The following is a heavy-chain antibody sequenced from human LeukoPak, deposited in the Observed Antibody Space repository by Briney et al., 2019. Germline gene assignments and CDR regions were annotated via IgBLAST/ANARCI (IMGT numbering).Heavy chain of an antibody. D-gene: IGHD4-17*01. Sequence: SGGSLRLSCVASGFSFSDYAMSWVRQSPGQGLQWVSVINDRSNFKVYADSVRGRFTISRDNSKNTLYLQMNSLRAEGTAVYYCASPIYGDLQGDAFDIWGQGTMVTVSS. J-gene: IGHJ3*02. CDR1: GFSFSDYA. CDR3: ASPIYGDLQGDAFDI. CDR2: INDRSNFK. V-gene: IGHV3-23*01.